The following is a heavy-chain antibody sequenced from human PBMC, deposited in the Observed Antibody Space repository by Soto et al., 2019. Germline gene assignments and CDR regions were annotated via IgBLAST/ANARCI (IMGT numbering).Heavy chain of an antibody. CDR3: AREGCSGGSCYPEDY. CDR1: GYSFTRYD. J-gene: IGHJ4*02. D-gene: IGHD2-15*01. Sequence: QMQLVQSGAEVKKPGASVKVSCKASGYSFTRYDISWVRQAPGQCLEWMGWISTYNGTTNCVQKLQGRVTLTTDTSTGTAYMDVRSLGSDDTAVYYCAREGCSGGSCYPEDYWGQGPLVTVCS. V-gene: IGHV1-18*01. CDR2: ISTYNGTT.